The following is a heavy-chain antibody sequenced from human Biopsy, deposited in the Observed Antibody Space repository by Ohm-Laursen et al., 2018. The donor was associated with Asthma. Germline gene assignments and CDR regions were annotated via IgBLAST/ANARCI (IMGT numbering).Heavy chain of an antibody. V-gene: IGHV3-23*01. CDR3: VKDTYEDSAGYYTFEV. J-gene: IGHJ3*01. CDR1: GFTFNSYW. Sequence: SLRLSCAASGFTFNSYWMSWVRQAPGKGLAWVSTIRPNNRGVDYVPSVRGRFTMSRDNSKNTLYLHMSSLRAEDTAVYYCVKDTYEDSAGYYTFEVWGQGTMVTVSS. D-gene: IGHD5-18*01. CDR2: IRPNNRGV.